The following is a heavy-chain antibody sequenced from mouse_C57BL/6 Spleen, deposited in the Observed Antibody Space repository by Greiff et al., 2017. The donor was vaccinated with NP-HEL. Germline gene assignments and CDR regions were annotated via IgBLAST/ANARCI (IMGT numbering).Heavy chain of an antibody. Sequence: VQLQQSGPGLVKPSQSLSLTCSVTGYSITSGYYWNWIRQFPGNKLEWMGYISYDGSNNYNPSLKNRISITHDTSKNQLFLKLNSVTTEDTATYYCARDPPYYSNSNYYAMDYWGQGTSVTVSS. J-gene: IGHJ4*01. CDR2: ISYDGSN. D-gene: IGHD2-5*01. V-gene: IGHV3-6*01. CDR3: ARDPPYYSNSNYYAMDY. CDR1: GYSITSGYY.